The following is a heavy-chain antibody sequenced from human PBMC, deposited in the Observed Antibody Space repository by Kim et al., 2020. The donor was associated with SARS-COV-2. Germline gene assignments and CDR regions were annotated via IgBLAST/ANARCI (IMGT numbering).Heavy chain of an antibody. V-gene: IGHV3-30*04. CDR2: ISYDGSNK. CDR1: GFTFSSYA. CDR3: ARDSYGMDV. Sequence: GGSLRLSCAASGFTFSSYAMHWVRQAPGKGLEWVAVISYDGSNKYYVDSVKGRFTISRDNSKNTLYLQMNSLRAEDTAVYYCARDSYGMDVWGQWTTVTV. J-gene: IGHJ6*02.